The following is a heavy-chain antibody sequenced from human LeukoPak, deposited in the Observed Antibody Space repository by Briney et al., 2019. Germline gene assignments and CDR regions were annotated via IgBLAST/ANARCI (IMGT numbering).Heavy chain of an antibody. D-gene: IGHD3-3*01. J-gene: IGHJ4*02. CDR2: VQYTGST. CDR1: GVSNSSYS. V-gene: IGHV4-59*01. Sequence: SETLSLTCSVSGVSNSSYSWSWLRQAPGKGLEWIASVQYTGSTTYNPSLRSRLTISVDTSKSQFSLQLSSVTTADTAVYYCARVERNWSGYYAKVYYFDYWGQGTLVTVSS. CDR3: ARVERNWSGYYAKVYYFDY.